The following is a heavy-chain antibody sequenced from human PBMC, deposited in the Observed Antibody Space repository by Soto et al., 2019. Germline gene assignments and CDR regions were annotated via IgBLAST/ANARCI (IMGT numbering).Heavy chain of an antibody. J-gene: IGHJ4*02. CDR1: GFNVSSNY. D-gene: IGHD3-3*01. CDR3: ARSEHAIFGVVPFEY. CDR2: IYSGGST. V-gene: IGHV3-53*02. Sequence: EVQLVETGGGLIQPGGSLRISCAASGFNVSSNYMSWVRQAPGKGLEWGSFIYSGGSTSYADSVKGRFTISRDNSKSTVYLHMNSLRAEDTAVYYCARSEHAIFGVVPFEYWGQGTLVTVSS.